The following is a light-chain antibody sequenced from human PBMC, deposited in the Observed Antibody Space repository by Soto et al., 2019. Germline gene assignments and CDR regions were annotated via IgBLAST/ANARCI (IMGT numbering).Light chain of an antibody. CDR2: DAS. V-gene: IGKV3-15*01. J-gene: IGKJ4*01. CDR1: QSVNST. CDR3: QQYSCWPPLT. Sequence: EIVMTQSPATLSVSPGERATLSCRASQSVNSTLAWYRQKPGQAPRLLISDASTRATGVPARFSGSGSGTEFTLTISSLQSEDSGSYYCQQYSCWPPLTFGGGTKVEIK.